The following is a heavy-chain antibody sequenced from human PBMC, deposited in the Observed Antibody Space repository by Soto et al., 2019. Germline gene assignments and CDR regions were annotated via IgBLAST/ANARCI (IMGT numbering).Heavy chain of an antibody. J-gene: IGHJ4*02. CDR1: GASISSRDYY. V-gene: IGHV4-39*01. D-gene: IGHD2-2*01. CDR3: GRVMIGTSRHTDSDY. Sequence: PSETLSLTCSVSGASISSRDYYWGWIRQTPGKGLEWIGNIDYNGVTYYNPSLKSRVTVSKDTCKNQFSLKVASVTAADTAIYYCGRVMIGTSRHTDSDYWGQGTQVTAPQ. CDR2: IDYNGVT.